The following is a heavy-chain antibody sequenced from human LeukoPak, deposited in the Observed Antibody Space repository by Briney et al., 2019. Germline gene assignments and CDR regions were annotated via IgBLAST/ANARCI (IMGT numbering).Heavy chain of an antibody. CDR1: GYTFTNYG. J-gene: IGHJ6*02. V-gene: IGHV1-18*01. Sequence: ASVKVSCKASGYTFTNYGISWVRQAPRQGLEWMGWISAYNGSTNYAQKLQGRVTMTTDTSTSTAYMELRSLRSDDTAVYYCARCGSYDYYYGMDVWGQGTTVTVSS. CDR3: ARCGSYDYYYGMDV. D-gene: IGHD1-26*01. CDR2: ISAYNGST.